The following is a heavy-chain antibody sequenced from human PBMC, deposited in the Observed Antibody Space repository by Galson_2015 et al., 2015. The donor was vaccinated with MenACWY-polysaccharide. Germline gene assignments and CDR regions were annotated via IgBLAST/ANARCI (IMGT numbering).Heavy chain of an antibody. Sequence: LRLSCAASGFTFDDYAMHWVRRAPGKGLEWVSGISWNSGSIGYADSVKGRFTISRDNAKNSLYLQMDSLRAEDTALYYCAKTGDDYGDDGDYWGQGTLVTVSS. CDR3: AKTGDDYGDDGDY. D-gene: IGHD4-17*01. CDR2: ISWNSGSI. J-gene: IGHJ4*02. V-gene: IGHV3-9*01. CDR1: GFTFDDYA.